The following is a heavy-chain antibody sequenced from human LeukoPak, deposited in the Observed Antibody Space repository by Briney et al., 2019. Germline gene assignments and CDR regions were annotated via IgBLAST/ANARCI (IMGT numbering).Heavy chain of an antibody. V-gene: IGHV4-4*07. J-gene: IGHJ4*02. D-gene: IGHD4-23*01. CDR3: ARGGTVVTKDIFDY. Sequence: ASETLSLTCTVSGGSISSYYWSWIRQPPGKGLEWIGRIYSSGNTNYNPSLKSRVTMSVDTSKNQFTLKLSSVTAADTAVYYCARGGTVVTKDIFDYWGQGTLVTVSS. CDR1: GGSISSYY. CDR2: IYSSGNT.